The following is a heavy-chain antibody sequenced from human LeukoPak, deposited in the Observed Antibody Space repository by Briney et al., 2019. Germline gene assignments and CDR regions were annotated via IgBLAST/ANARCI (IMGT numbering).Heavy chain of an antibody. CDR2: IYYSGST. J-gene: IGHJ4*02. V-gene: IGHV4-59*01. CDR1: GGSISSYY. D-gene: IGHD6-13*01. Sequence: SETLSLTCTVSGGSISSYYWSWIRQPPGKGLEWIGYIYYSGSTNYNPSLKSRVTISVDTSKNQFSLKLSSVTAADTAVYYCARTGVAAAATGSFDYWGQGTLVTVSS. CDR3: ARTGVAAAATGSFDY.